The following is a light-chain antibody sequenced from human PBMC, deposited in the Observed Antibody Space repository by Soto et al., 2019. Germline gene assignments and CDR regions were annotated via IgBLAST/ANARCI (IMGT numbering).Light chain of an antibody. CDR1: SGSIASNY. Sequence: NFMLTQPHSVSESPGKTVTISCTRSSGSIASNYVQWYQQRPGSAPTKVIYEDNQIPSGVPDRFSGSIDSSSNSASLTISGLKTEDEADYYCQSYDSSTWVFGGGTKLTVL. CDR3: QSYDSSTWV. J-gene: IGLJ3*02. V-gene: IGLV6-57*03. CDR2: EDN.